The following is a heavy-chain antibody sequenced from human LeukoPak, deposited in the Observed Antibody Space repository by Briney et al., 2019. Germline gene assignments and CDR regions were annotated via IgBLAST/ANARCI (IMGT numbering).Heavy chain of an antibody. CDR3: ARDSGSRISPFDY. Sequence: ASVKVSCKASGGTFSSYAISWVRQAPGQGLVWMGGIIPIFGTANYAQKFQGRVTITADEFTSTAYMELSSLRSEDTAVYYCARDSGSRISPFDYWGQGTLVTVSS. CDR1: GGTFSSYA. J-gene: IGHJ4*02. V-gene: IGHV1-69*01. CDR2: IIPIFGTA. D-gene: IGHD1-26*01.